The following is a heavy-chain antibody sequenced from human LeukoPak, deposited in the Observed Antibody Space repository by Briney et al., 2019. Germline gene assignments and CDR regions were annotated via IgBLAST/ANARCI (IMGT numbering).Heavy chain of an antibody. CDR3: AKQLPMVVTLEYFQH. CDR1: GFTFSNAW. J-gene: IGHJ1*01. Sequence: GGSLRLSCAASGFTFSNAWMSWVRQAPGKGLEWVSAISGSGGSTYYADSVKGRVTISRDNSKKTLYLQMNSLRAEDTAVYYCAKQLPMVVTLEYFQHWGQGTLVTVSS. CDR2: ISGSGGST. D-gene: IGHD4-23*01. V-gene: IGHV3-23*01.